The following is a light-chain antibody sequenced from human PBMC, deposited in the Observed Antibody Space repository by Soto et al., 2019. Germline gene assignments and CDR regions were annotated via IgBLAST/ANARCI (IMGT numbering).Light chain of an antibody. J-gene: IGKJ1*01. CDR3: QQRSNWPWT. V-gene: IGKV3-11*01. CDR1: QSVNSY. Sequence: EIVLTQSPATLSLSPGERATLSCRASQSVNSYLAWYQQKPGQAPRLLIYDASNRATGIPARFSGSGSGTDFTLTISRLEPEDFAVYYCQQRSNWPWTFGQGTKVELK. CDR2: DAS.